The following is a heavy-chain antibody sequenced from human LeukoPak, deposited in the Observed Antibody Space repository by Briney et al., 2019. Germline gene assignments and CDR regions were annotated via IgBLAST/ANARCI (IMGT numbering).Heavy chain of an antibody. CDR3: AKDSRREVTATGNWFDP. Sequence: PGRSLRLSCAASGFTFRSYVMHWVRQAPGKGLEWVAVISYDGSEKNYADSVKGRFTISRDNSKNTLYLEINSLRDEDTAVYHCAKDSRREVTATGNWFDPWGQGTLVPVSS. V-gene: IGHV3-30*18. J-gene: IGHJ5*02. CDR1: GFTFRSYV. D-gene: IGHD2-21*02. CDR2: ISYDGSEK.